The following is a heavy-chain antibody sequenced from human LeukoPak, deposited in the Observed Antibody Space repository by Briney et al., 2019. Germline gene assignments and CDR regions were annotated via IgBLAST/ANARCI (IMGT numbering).Heavy chain of an antibody. J-gene: IGHJ4*02. V-gene: IGHV5-51*01. CDR1: GYSFTSYW. Sequence: GESLKISCKGSGYSFTSYWIGWVRQMPGKGLEWMGIIYPGDSDTRYSPSVQGQVTISADKSISTAYLQWSSLEASDTAMYYCARGPDGGNSLRYFDYWGQGTLVTVSS. CDR3: ARGPDGGNSLRYFDY. CDR2: IYPGDSDT. D-gene: IGHD4-23*01.